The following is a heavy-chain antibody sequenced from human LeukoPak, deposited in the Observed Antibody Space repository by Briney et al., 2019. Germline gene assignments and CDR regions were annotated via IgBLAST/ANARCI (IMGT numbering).Heavy chain of an antibody. CDR2: ISSSGSTI. Sequence: PGGSLRLSCAASGFTFSSYEMNWVRQAPGKGLEWVSYISSSGSTIYYADSVKGRFTISRDNAKNSLYLQMNSLRAEDTAVYYCARGPVVAATPDYWGQGTLVTVSS. V-gene: IGHV3-48*03. CDR1: GFTFSSYE. CDR3: ARGPVVAATPDY. D-gene: IGHD2-15*01. J-gene: IGHJ4*02.